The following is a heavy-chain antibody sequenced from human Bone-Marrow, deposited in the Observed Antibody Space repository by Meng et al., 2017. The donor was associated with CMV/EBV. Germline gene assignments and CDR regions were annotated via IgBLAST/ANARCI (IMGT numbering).Heavy chain of an antibody. D-gene: IGHD3-3*01. J-gene: IGHJ4*02. Sequence: TGAVYGGSFSGDYWSWIRQPPGKGLEWIREINHSGGTSYNASLKSRVTISVDTSKNQFSLKVSSVTTADTAVYYCARALYDFWSGYFMWGQGTLVTVSS. CDR3: ARALYDFWSGYFM. CDR2: INHSGGT. V-gene: IGHV4-34*01. CDR1: GGSFSGDY.